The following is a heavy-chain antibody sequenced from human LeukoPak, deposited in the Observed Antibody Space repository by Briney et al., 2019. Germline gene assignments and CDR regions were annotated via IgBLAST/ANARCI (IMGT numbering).Heavy chain of an antibody. J-gene: IGHJ4*02. Sequence: ASVKVSCKASGYTFTSYGISWVRQAPGQGLEWMGWISAYNGNTNYAQKLQGRVTITTDTSTSTAYMELRSLRSDDTAVYYCARGGITMVRGATTGDYWGQGTLVTVSS. V-gene: IGHV1-18*01. D-gene: IGHD3-10*01. CDR3: ARGGITMVRGATTGDY. CDR1: GYTFTSYG. CDR2: ISAYNGNT.